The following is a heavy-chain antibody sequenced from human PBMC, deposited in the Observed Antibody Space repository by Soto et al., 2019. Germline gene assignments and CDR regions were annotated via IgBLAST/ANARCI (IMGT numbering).Heavy chain of an antibody. J-gene: IGHJ4*02. CDR2: ISTSGTT. V-gene: IGHV4-34*01. D-gene: IGHD6-6*01. Sequence: QVQLHQWGAGLLKPSETLSLACSLYSGSLSGYYWSWIRQPPGKGLAWIGEISTSGTTNYSPSLKSRVSISVETSKNQCSLNLTTLTAADTAVYYSARAPKVSGSAQTRPDFWGQGSLVTVSS. CDR1: SGSLSGYY. CDR3: ARAPKVSGSAQTRPDF.